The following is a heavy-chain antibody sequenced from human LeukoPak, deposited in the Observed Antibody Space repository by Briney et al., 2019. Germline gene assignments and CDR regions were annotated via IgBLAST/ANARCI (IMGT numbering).Heavy chain of an antibody. CDR2: IIPIFGTA. J-gene: IGHJ5*02. CDR3: ARDLYARAYCGGDCYSNNWFDP. V-gene: IGHV1-69*13. D-gene: IGHD2-21*02. CDR1: GGTFSSYA. Sequence: GASVKVSCKASGGTFSSYAISWVRQAPGQGLEWMGGIIPIFGTANYAQKFQGRVTITADESTSTAYMKLSSLRSEDTAVYYCARDLYARAYCGGDCYSNNWFDPWGQGTLVTVPS.